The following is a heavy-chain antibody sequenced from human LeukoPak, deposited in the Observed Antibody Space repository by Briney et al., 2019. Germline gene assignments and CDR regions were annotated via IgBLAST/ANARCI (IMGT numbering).Heavy chain of an antibody. V-gene: IGHV1-69*01. D-gene: IGHD3-22*01. CDR2: IIPIFGTA. CDR1: GGTFSSYA. J-gene: IGHJ4*02. CDR3: ATRLDSSSGGFDY. Sequence: ASVKVSCKASGGTFSSYAISWVRQAPGQGLEWMGGIIPIFGTANYAQKFQGRVTITADESTSTAYMELSSLRSEDTAVYYCATRLDSSSGGFDYWGQGTLVTVSS.